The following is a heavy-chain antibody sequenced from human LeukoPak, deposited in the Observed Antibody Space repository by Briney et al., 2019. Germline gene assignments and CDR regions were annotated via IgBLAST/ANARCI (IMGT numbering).Heavy chain of an antibody. CDR1: GFTFSQYW. CDR3: AREDYSNYAPYFDY. Sequence: GGSLRLSCEASGFTFSQYWMHWVRQAPGKGLVWVSRIDPDGSSTNYADSVKGRFTISRDNAKNKLYLQLNSLRAEDTAVYYCAREDYSNYAPYFDYWGQGTLVTVSS. V-gene: IGHV3-74*01. CDR2: IDPDGSST. D-gene: IGHD4-11*01. J-gene: IGHJ4*02.